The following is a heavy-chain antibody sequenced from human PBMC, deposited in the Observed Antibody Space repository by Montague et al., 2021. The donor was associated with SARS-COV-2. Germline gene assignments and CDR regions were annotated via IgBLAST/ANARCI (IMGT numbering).Heavy chain of an antibody. CDR3: ARIWYSSGYQGIYYFDY. Sequence: SETLSLTCTVSGGSISSCYWSWFRQPPGKGLEWIGYISGSGSTNYNPSLTSRVTMSVGTSKNQFSLKVNSVTAADTAVYYCARIWYSSGYQGIYYFDYWGQGTLVTVSS. J-gene: IGHJ4*02. CDR1: GGSISSCY. V-gene: IGHV4-59*08. D-gene: IGHD3-22*01. CDR2: ISGSGST.